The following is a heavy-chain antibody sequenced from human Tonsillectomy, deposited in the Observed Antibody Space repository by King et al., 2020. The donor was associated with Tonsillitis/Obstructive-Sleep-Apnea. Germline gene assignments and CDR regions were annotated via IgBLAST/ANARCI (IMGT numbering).Heavy chain of an antibody. J-gene: IGHJ4*02. CDR2: IYWDDDK. D-gene: IGHD6-19*01. CDR3: AHAGIAVSGYDY. V-gene: IGHV2-5*02. CDR1: GFSLSTSGVG. Sequence: TLKESGPTLVKPTQTLTLTCTFSGFSLSTSGVGVGWIRQPPGKALEWLARIYWDDDKRHSPSLKGRLTITKDTSKNQVVLTMTNMDPVDTATYYCAHAGIAVSGYDYWGQGTLVTVSS.